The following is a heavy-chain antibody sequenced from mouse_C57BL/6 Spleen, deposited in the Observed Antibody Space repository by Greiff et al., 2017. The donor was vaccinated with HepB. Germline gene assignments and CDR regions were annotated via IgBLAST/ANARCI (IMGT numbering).Heavy chain of an antibody. J-gene: IGHJ3*01. CDR2: IDPANGNT. D-gene: IGHD2-3*01. CDR3: AGDGYYVLAWFAY. CDR1: GFNIKNTY. V-gene: IGHV14-3*01. Sequence: EVQLQQSVAELGRPGASVKLSCTASGFNIKNTYMHWVKQRPEQGLEWIGRIDPANGNTKYAPKFQGKATITADTSSNTAYLQLSSLTSEDTAIYYGAGDGYYVLAWFAYWGQGTLVTVSA.